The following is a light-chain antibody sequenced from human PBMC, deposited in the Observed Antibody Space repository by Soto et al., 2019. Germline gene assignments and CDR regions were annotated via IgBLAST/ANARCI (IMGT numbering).Light chain of an antibody. CDR1: SSNIGRNY. CDR2: DND. Sequence: QSVLTQPPSVSAAPGQKVTISCSGTSSNIGRNYVAWYQQLPGTAPKLLIYDNDKRPSGIPDRFAGSKSGTSATLGITGLQTGYEADYYCGTWDSSLSDAVVFGEGTKVTVL. CDR3: GTWDSSLSDAVV. V-gene: IGLV1-51*01. J-gene: IGLJ2*01.